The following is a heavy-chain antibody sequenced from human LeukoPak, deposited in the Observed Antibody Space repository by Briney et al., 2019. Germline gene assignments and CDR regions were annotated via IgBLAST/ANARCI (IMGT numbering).Heavy chain of an antibody. Sequence: ASVKVSCKASGYTFTGYYMHWVRQAPGQGLEWMGWISAYNGNTNYAQKLQGRVTMTTDTSTSTAYMELRSLRSDDTAVYYCARGPRFDRRGYSYGYWVTEDYWGQGTLVTVSS. CDR1: GYTFTGYY. CDR3: ARGPRFDRRGYSYGYWVTEDY. D-gene: IGHD5-18*01. V-gene: IGHV1-18*04. CDR2: ISAYNGNT. J-gene: IGHJ4*02.